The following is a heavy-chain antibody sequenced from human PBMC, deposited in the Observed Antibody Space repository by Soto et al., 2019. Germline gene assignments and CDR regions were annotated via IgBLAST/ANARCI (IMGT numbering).Heavy chain of an antibody. J-gene: IGHJ3*02. CDR1: GGTFSSYA. CDR2: IIPILGIA. CDR3: ARSAMTLDAFDI. Sequence: ASVKVSCKASGGTFSSYAISWVRQAPGQGLEWMGRIIPILGIANYAQKFQGRVTITADKSTSTAYMELSSLRSEDTAVYYCARSAMTLDAFDIWGQGTMVTVSS. V-gene: IGHV1-69*04.